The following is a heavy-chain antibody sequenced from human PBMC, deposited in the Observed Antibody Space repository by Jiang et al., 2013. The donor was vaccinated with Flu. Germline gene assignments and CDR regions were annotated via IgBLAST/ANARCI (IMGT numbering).Heavy chain of an antibody. CDR3: AKDSFGSGYGSYFWYFDY. V-gene: IGHV3-30*18. D-gene: IGHD1-26*01. J-gene: IGHJ4*02. Sequence: QLVESGGGVVQPGRSLRLSCAASGFTFSSYGMHWVRQAPGKGLERVAVISYDGSNKYYADSVKGRFTISRDNSKNTLYLQMNSLRAEDTAVYYCAKDSFGSGYGSYFWYFDYWGQGTLVTVSS. CDR2: ISYDGSNK. CDR1: GFTFSSYG.